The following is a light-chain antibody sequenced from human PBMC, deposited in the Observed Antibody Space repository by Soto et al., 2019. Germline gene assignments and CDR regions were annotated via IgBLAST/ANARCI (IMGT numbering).Light chain of an antibody. CDR1: QSISSN. CDR3: QQYNNWPLT. V-gene: IGKV3-15*01. J-gene: IGKJ4*01. CDR2: DAS. Sequence: ETVMTQSPATLSVSPGERATLSYSARQSISSNLAWFQQKPGQASRLLIYDASTMATGFPAKFSGSGSGTQFTLTISRLQSEDFAVYYCQQYNNWPLTCGGGTKVEIK.